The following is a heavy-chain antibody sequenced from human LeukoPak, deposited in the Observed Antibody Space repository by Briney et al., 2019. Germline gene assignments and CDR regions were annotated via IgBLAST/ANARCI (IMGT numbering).Heavy chain of an antibody. D-gene: IGHD6-19*01. J-gene: IGHJ4*02. V-gene: IGHV3-7*01. CDR3: ARVVLPTGYSSGWYPN. Sequence: GGSLRLSCAVSGFTFSSDWMIWVRQAPGKGLEWVANINPDGSEKYYVDSVKGRFTISRDNAKNSLYLQMNSLRAEDTAVYYCARVVLPTGYSSGWYPNWGQGTLVTVSS. CDR1: GFTFSSDW. CDR2: INPDGSEK.